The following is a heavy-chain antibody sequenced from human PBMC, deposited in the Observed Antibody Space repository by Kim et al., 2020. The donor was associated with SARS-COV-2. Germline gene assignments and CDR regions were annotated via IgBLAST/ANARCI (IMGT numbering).Heavy chain of an antibody. D-gene: IGHD3-3*01. CDR2: INTDTGHP. Sequence: ASVKVSCKASGYTLTNHALNWVRQAPGQGLEWMGWINTDTGHPTYARGFSGRFVFSLDTSVNTAFLEITNLMSEDTADYFCAREDPAYEDYCNYWGQGTL. CDR1: GYTLTNHA. J-gene: IGHJ4*02. CDR3: AREDPAYEDYCNY. V-gene: IGHV7-4-1*02.